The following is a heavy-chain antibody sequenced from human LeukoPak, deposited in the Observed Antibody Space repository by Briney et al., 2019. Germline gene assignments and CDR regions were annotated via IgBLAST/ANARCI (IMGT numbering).Heavy chain of an antibody. Sequence: SETLSLTCTVSGGSISSYYWSWIRQPPGKGLEWIGYIYYSGSTNYNPSLKSRVTISVDTSKNQFSLKLSSVTAADTAVYCCARDRSGYYDSSGYYHVFDYWGQGTLVTVS. J-gene: IGHJ4*02. D-gene: IGHD3-22*01. CDR1: GGSISSYY. CDR2: IYYSGST. CDR3: ARDRSGYYDSSGYYHVFDY. V-gene: IGHV4-59*01.